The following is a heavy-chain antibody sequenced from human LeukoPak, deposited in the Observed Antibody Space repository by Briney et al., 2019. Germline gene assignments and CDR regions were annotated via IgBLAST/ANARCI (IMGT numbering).Heavy chain of an antibody. J-gene: IGHJ5*01. V-gene: IGHV3-21*01. Sequence: GGSLRLSCAASGFTFSSYTMKGARLAPGKGLESVSSISSGSGYIQYADSVKGRFTISRDNAENSVFLQMRSLRVDDTTLYYCVRGWFDFWGQGTPVTVSS. CDR1: GFTFSSYT. CDR3: VRGWFDF. CDR2: ISSGSGYI.